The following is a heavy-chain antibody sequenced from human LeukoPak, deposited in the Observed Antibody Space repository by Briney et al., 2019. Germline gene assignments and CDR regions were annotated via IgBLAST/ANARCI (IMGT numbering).Heavy chain of an antibody. J-gene: IGHJ6*02. CDR2: ISYDGSNK. CDR1: GFTFSSYA. D-gene: IGHD4-23*01. V-gene: IGHV3-30-3*01. CDR3: ARDGGTGVVTPGPADYYYYGMDV. Sequence: GRSLRLSCAASGFTFSSYAMHWVRQAPGKGLEWVAVISYDGSNKYYADSVKGRFTISRDNSKNTLYLQMNSLRAEDTAVYYCARDGGTGVVTPGPADYYYYGMDVWGQGTTVTVSS.